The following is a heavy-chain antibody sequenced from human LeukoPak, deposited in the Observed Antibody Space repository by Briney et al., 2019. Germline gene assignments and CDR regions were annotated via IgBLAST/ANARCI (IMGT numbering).Heavy chain of an antibody. D-gene: IGHD3-3*01. V-gene: IGHV3-23*01. CDR1: GFTFGSYA. Sequence: PGGSLRLSCAATGFTFGSYAMSWVRQARGKGMEWVSAISGSGGSTYYADSVKGRFTISRDNSKDTLYLQMNSLRAEDTAVYYCAKGDLSGVLKIDYWGQGTLVTVSS. J-gene: IGHJ4*02. CDR2: ISGSGGST. CDR3: AKGDLSGVLKIDY.